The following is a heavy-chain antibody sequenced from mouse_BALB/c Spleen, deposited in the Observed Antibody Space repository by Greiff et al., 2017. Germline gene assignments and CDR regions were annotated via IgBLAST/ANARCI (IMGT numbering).Heavy chain of an antibody. CDR1: GFSLTSYG. J-gene: IGHJ3*01. D-gene: IGHD1-1*01. V-gene: IGHV2-2*02. Sequence: VQGVESGPGLVQPSQSLSITCTVSGFSLTSYGVHWVRQSPGKGLEWLGVIWSGGSTDYNAAFISRLSISKDNSKSQVFFKMNSLQANDTAIYYCARKSYYYGSAEGFAYWGQGTLVTVSA. CDR2: IWSGGST. CDR3: ARKSYYYGSAEGFAY.